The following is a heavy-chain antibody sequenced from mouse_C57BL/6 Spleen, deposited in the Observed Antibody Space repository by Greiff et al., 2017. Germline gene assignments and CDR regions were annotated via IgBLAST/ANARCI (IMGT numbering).Heavy chain of an antibody. CDR2: IDPANGNT. J-gene: IGHJ4*01. D-gene: IGHD2-3*01. V-gene: IGHV14-3*01. CDR3: ARDDGYYDYAMDY. Sequence: VQLQQSVAELVRPGASVKLSCKASGFNIKNTYMHWVKQRPEQGLAWIGRIDPANGNTKYAPKFQGKATITADTSSNTAYLQLSSLTSEDTAIYYGARDDGYYDYAMDYWGQGTSVTVSS. CDR1: GFNIKNTY.